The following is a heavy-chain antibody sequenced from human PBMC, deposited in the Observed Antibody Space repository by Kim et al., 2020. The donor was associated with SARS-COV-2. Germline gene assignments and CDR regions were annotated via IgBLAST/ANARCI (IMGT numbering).Heavy chain of an antibody. Sequence: TNYAQKFQGRVTMTRDTSISTAYMELSRLRSDDTAVYYCARARWLRLEDYWGQGTLVTVSS. CDR2: T. J-gene: IGHJ4*02. V-gene: IGHV1-2*02. D-gene: IGHD5-12*01. CDR3: ARARWLRLEDY.